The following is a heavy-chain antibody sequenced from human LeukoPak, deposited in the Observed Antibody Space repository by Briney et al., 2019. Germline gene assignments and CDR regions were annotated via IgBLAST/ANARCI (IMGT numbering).Heavy chain of an antibody. Sequence: SETLSLTCTVSGGSVSSIRYYWGWVRQPPGKVLECIVTIYYSGNTYYNPSLKKRVTRSIDTSKPQFSLTLSSVTAAATAIYSCERHAGASSTSFYGMDVWGQGTTVTVSS. CDR1: GGSVSSIRYY. J-gene: IGHJ6*02. CDR2: IYYSGNT. V-gene: IGHV4-39*01. CDR3: ERHAGASSTSFYGMDV. D-gene: IGHD5/OR15-5a*01.